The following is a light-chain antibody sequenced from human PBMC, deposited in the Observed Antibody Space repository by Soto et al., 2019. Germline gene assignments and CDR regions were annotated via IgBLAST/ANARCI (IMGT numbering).Light chain of an antibody. V-gene: IGKV3D-20*02. Sequence: EIVLTQSPGTLSLSPGERATLSCRASQSVNNNYLAWYQHKPGQSPRLLIYAASNRARGIPDRFGGSGSGTDFTLTVSSLEPEDFAVYYCQQRKSTFGQGTKLEIK. CDR3: QQRKST. CDR2: AAS. J-gene: IGKJ2*01. CDR1: QSVNNNY.